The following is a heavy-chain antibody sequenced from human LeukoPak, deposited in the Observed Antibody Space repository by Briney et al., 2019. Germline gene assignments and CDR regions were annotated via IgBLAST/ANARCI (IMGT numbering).Heavy chain of an antibody. CDR1: GFSLSSYG. D-gene: IGHD6-19*01. CDR2: IRSDGSNK. J-gene: IGHJ4*02. V-gene: IGHV3-30*02. Sequence: GGSLRLSCAGSGFSLSSYGMHWVRQAPGKGLEWMAFIRSDGSNKYYADPVKGRFTISRDNSKNTLYLQMNSLRAEDTAVYYCARILDSAWGELGYWGQGTLVTVSS. CDR3: ARILDSAWGELGY.